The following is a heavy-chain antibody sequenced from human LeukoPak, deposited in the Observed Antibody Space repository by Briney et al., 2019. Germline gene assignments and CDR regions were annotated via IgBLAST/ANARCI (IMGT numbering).Heavy chain of an antibody. CDR3: ASLSSGWFYYYFDL. V-gene: IGHV4-59*08. CDR1: GGSISSHN. D-gene: IGHD6-19*01. Sequence: SETLSLTCTVSGGSISSHNWSWIRQPPGKGLEWIGYIYYSGSTNYNPSLKSRVTISVDTSKNQFSLKLSSVTAADTAFYYCASLSSGWFYYYFDLWGRGTLVTVSS. CDR2: IYYSGST. J-gene: IGHJ2*01.